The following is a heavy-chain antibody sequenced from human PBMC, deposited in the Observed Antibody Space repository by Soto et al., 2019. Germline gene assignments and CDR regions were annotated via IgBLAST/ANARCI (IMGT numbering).Heavy chain of an antibody. Sequence: QVQLQESGPGLVKPSETLSFTCNVSGGSISSGGYYWSWIRQLPGKGLEWIGYIYHRGGTYYNPALKRRITISVDTSKNQFSLKMTSVTAAVTAVYFCARAPGRMMNALRYYYGLDVWGQGTTVTVSS. V-gene: IGHV4-31*02. J-gene: IGHJ6*02. CDR2: IYHRGGT. D-gene: IGHD2-8*01. CDR1: GGSISSGGYY. CDR3: ARAPGRMMNALRYYYGLDV.